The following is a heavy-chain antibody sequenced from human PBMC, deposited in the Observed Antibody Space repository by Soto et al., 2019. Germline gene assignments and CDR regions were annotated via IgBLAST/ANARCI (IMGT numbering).Heavy chain of an antibody. J-gene: IGHJ2*01. CDR2: ISSNGDST. CDR1: GFIFSSYT. V-gene: IGHV3-64*01. Sequence: GGSLRLSCAASGFIFSSYTMYWVRQAPGKGLEYVSAISSNGDSTYYANSVKGRFTISRDNSKNTLYLQMGSLRVEDMAVYYCARATSSWQIWYFDLWGRGALVTVSS. D-gene: IGHD6-13*01. CDR3: ARATSSWQIWYFDL.